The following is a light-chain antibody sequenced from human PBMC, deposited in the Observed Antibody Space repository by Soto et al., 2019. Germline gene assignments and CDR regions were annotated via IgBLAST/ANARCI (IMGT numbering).Light chain of an antibody. CDR3: QCYNYWPPPIT. V-gene: IGKV3-15*01. Sequence: EIVMTQSPATLSVSPGERATLSCRASQSVSSNLAWYQQKPGQAPRLLIYGASTRATGSPARFSCSGSGTEFTFSISSLQPEAVEVYSCQCYNYWPPPITFGQGTRVEIK. CDR1: QSVSSN. J-gene: IGKJ5*01. CDR2: GAS.